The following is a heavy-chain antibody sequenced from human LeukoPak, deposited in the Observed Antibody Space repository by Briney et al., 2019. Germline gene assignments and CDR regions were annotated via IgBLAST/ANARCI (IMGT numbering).Heavy chain of an antibody. J-gene: IGHJ1*01. V-gene: IGHV3-21*01. CDR1: GYTFRRYS. CDR2: ISSRRSYL. CDR3: AREDDPIVYFQQ. D-gene: IGHD3-16*02. Sequence: GGSLRLSCAASGYTFRRYSMKWVRQATGKGLEGVSSISSRRSYLYYADSVKGRFTIFRYKAKNALYLQMNSLRAEDTAVYYCAREDDPIVYFQQWGQGTLVTDSS.